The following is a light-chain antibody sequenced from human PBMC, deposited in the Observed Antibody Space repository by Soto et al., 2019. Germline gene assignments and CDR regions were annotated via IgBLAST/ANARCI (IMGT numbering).Light chain of an antibody. CDR1: QNVASY. J-gene: IGKJ4*01. Sequence: NMTKSPSSLSASVGDRVTSTCRASQNVASYLNWYQHKPGEAPKSLIYAASKLRSGVPSRFSATGTETDFTLIITVLQPADFATYYCQLSFSAPLPFAEGTKVDIK. CDR2: AAS. V-gene: IGKV1-39*01. CDR3: QLSFSAPLP.